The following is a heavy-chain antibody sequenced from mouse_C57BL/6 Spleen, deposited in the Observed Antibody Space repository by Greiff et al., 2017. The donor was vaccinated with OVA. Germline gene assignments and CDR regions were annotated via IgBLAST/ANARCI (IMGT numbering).Heavy chain of an antibody. Sequence: DVKLVESGGGLVKPGGSLKLSCAASGFTFSDYGMHWVRQAPEKGLEWVAYISSGSSTIYYADTVKGRFTISRDNAKNTLFLQMTSLRSEDTAMYYCARDYGSSSYYFDYWGQGTTLTVSS. CDR3: ARDYGSSSYYFDY. J-gene: IGHJ2*01. CDR1: GFTFSDYG. CDR2: ISSGSSTI. D-gene: IGHD1-1*01. V-gene: IGHV5-17*01.